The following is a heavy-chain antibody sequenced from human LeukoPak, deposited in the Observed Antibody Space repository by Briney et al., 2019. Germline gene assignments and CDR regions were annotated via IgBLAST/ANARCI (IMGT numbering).Heavy chain of an antibody. D-gene: IGHD6-13*01. CDR1: GFTFSSHW. J-gene: IGHJ4*02. CDR3: ARDLLAATGW. V-gene: IGHV3-74*01. Sequence: GGSLRLSCAASGFTFSSHWMHWVRQAPGKGLVWVSRINTDETITTYADSVKGRFTISRDNAKNTLYLQMNSLRAEDTAVYYCARDLLAATGWWGQGTLVTVSS. CDR2: INTDETIT.